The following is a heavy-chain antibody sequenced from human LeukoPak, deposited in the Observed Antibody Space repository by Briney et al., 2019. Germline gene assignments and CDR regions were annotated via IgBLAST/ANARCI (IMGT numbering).Heavy chain of an antibody. CDR3: ARHGSSWYDWFDP. CDR1: GGSISSCY. D-gene: IGHD6-13*01. Sequence: SETLSLTCTVSGGSISSCYWSWIRQPPGKGLEWIGYISYSGSTNYNPSLKSRVTISVDTSKNQFSLKLSSVTAADTAVYYCARHGSSWYDWFDPWGQGTLVTVSS. CDR2: ISYSGST. J-gene: IGHJ5*02. V-gene: IGHV4-59*08.